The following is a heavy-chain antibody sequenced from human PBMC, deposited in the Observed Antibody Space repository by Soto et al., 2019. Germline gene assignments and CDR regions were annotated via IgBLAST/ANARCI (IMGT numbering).Heavy chain of an antibody. CDR2: ITWNSGSR. J-gene: IGHJ3*02. CDR1: GFTFDDYA. V-gene: IGHV3-9*01. Sequence: EVQLVESGGGLVQPGRSLRLSCAASGFTFDDYAMHWVRQAPGKGPEWVSGITWNSGSRGYAESVRGRFTISRDNSKSSLYLPMNSLRAEDTALYYCAKSKGDCEILKTTVTTFWGPFHIWGQGTLVTVSS. D-gene: IGHD4-17*01. CDR3: AKSKGDCEILKTTVTTFWGPFHI.